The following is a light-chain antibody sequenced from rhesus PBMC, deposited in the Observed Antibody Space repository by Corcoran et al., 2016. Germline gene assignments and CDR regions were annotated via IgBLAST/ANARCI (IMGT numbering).Light chain of an antibody. Sequence: DIQMTQSPSSLSASVGDPVTITCQARQGISKYLAWYQQKPGKAPKLLIEDASTLQSGAPSRFSGSGSETEFTLTISSLQPADFATYYCQQHNSYPFTFGPWTKLDIK. CDR2: DAS. V-gene: IGKV1-25*01. CDR1: QGISKY. CDR3: QQHNSYPFT. J-gene: IGKJ3*01.